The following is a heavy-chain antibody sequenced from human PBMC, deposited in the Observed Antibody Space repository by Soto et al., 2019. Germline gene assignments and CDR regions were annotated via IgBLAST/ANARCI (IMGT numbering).Heavy chain of an antibody. J-gene: IGHJ5*02. CDR3: TRGGIAAAANWFDP. CDR2: IRTKANSYAT. V-gene: IGHV3-73*01. Sequence: GGSLRLSCAASGFTFSGSAMHWVRQASGKGLEWVGRIRTKANSYATAYAASVKGRFTISRDDSKNTAYLQMNSLKTEDTAVYYCTRGGIAAAANWFDPWGQGTLVTVSS. CDR1: GFTFSGSA. D-gene: IGHD6-13*01.